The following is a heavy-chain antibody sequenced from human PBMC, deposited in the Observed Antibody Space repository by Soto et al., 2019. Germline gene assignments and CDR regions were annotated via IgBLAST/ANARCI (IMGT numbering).Heavy chain of an antibody. CDR2: INYRGNT. Sequence: QVQLQESGPGLVKPSQTLSLTCTVSGVSITSGDYYWSWIRQPPGKGLECIGYINYRGNTYYNPSLESRAAISVDTSKNQFSLNLTSVTAADTAVYYCARARVRMTNWFDPWGQGTLVTVSS. CDR3: ARARVRMTNWFDP. V-gene: IGHV4-30-4*01. CDR1: GVSITSGDYY. J-gene: IGHJ5*02. D-gene: IGHD3-10*01.